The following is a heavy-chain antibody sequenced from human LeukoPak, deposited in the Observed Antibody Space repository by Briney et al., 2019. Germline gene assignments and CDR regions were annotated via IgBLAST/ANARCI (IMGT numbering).Heavy chain of an antibody. CDR3: AKDTGITPSGISGFFDF. D-gene: IGHD6-13*01. CDR1: GFSFDDYA. V-gene: IGHV3-43*02. J-gene: IGHJ4*02. Sequence: GGSLRLSCAASGFSFDDYAMHWVRQAPGKGVEWVSLISGDGDSTYYADSVKGRFTISRDNSKDSLYLQMNSLRTEDTALYYCAKDTGITPSGISGFFDFWGQGTLVTVSS. CDR2: ISGDGDST.